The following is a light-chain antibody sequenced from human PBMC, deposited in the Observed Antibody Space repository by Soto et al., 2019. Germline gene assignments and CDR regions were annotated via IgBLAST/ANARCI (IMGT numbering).Light chain of an antibody. CDR3: QQYYSTPHT. CDR2: WAS. CDR1: QSVLYSSNNKNY. Sequence: DIVMTQSPDSLAVSLGERATINCKSSQSVLYSSNNKNYLAWYQQKPGHPPKLLIYWASTRESGVPDRFSGSGSGTDFTLTISSLQAEDVAVYYCQQYYSTPHTFGQGTKVEIK. V-gene: IGKV4-1*01. J-gene: IGKJ1*01.